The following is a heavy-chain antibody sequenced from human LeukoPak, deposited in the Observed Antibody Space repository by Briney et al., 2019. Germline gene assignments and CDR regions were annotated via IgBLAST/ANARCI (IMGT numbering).Heavy chain of an antibody. Sequence: PGGSLRLSCAASGFTVSSNYMSWVRQAPGKGLEWVSVIYSGGSTYYADSVKGRFTISRDNSKNTLYLQMNSLRAEDTAVYYCARDKNTYGDYDHSDYWGQGTLVTVSS. CDR2: IYSGGST. V-gene: IGHV3-66*01. D-gene: IGHD4-17*01. CDR1: GFTVSSNY. J-gene: IGHJ4*02. CDR3: ARDKNTYGDYDHSDY.